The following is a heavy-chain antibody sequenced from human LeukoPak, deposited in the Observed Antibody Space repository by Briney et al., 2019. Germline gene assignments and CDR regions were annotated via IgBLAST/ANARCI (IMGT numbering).Heavy chain of an antibody. J-gene: IGHJ4*02. Sequence: SEALPLTCAVYGGSFSGYYWSWIRQPPGKGLEWIGEINHSGSTNYNPSLKSRVTISVDTSKNQFSLKLSSVTAADTAVYYCARLNYYDSSGYYNSKKYYFDYWGQGTLVTVSS. CDR1: GGSFSGYY. CDR3: ARLNYYDSSGYYNSKKYYFDY. V-gene: IGHV4-34*01. CDR2: INHSGST. D-gene: IGHD3-22*01.